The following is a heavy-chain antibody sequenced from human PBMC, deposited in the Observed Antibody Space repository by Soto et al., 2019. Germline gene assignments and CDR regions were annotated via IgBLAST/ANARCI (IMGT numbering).Heavy chain of an antibody. CDR2: ISGSDSST. V-gene: IGHV3-23*01. CDR1: GFTFSSYA. J-gene: IGHJ3*01. CDR3: ARDQLYYNDISGRPLNAFDV. Sequence: GGSLRLSCAASGFTFSSYAMNWVRQAPGKGLEWVSVISGSDSSTYYADSVKGRFTISRDNAKNSLYLQMNSLRAEDTAVYYCARDQLYYNDISGRPLNAFDVWGQGTMVTVSS. D-gene: IGHD3-22*01.